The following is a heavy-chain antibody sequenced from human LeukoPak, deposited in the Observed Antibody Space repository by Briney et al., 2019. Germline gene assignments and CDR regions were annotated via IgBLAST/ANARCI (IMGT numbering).Heavy chain of an antibody. J-gene: IGHJ4*02. Sequence: ASVKVSCKASGFTFTGYYMHWVRQAPGQGLEWMGWMNPNSGDTNYAQKFQGRVSMTRDTSISTAYMELSRLRSDDTAMYYCARDRSPFDYWGQGTLVTDSS. CDR3: ARDRSPFDY. CDR2: MNPNSGDT. V-gene: IGHV1-2*02. D-gene: IGHD2-15*01. CDR1: GFTFTGYY.